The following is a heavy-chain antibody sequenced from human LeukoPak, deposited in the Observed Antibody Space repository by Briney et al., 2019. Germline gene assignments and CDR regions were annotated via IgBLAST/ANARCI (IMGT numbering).Heavy chain of an antibody. CDR2: IYYSGST. Sequence: SETLSLTCTVSGGSISSYYWSWIRQPPGKGLEWIGHIYYSGSTNYNPSLKSRVTISLDTSKNQLSLKLSSVTTADTAVYYCARGQAALWFGELWGQGTLVTVSS. D-gene: IGHD3-10*01. CDR1: GGSISSYY. J-gene: IGHJ4*02. CDR3: ARGQAALWFGEL. V-gene: IGHV4-59*01.